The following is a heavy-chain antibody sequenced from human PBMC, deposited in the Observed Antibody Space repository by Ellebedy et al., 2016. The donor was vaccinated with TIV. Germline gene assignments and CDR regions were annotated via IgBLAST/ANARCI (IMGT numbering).Heavy chain of an antibody. CDR3: ARVEVGRSGPSYGMDV. CDR1: GFNFGAYS. D-gene: IGHD6-19*01. Sequence: PGGSLRLSCAGSGFNFGAYSINWVRQAPGKGLVWVSRIDSDGSSTTYVDSVKGRFTISRDNAKNTLYLKMNSLRAEDTAVYYCARVEVGRSGPSYGMDVWGQGTTVTVSS. J-gene: IGHJ6*02. V-gene: IGHV3-74*01. CDR2: IDSDGSST.